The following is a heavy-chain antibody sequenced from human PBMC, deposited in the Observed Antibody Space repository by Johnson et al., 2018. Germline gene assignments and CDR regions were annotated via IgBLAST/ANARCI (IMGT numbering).Heavy chain of an antibody. CDR3: ARVSYGDAFDI. V-gene: IGHV3-53*01. J-gene: IGHJ3*02. Sequence: VQLVESGGGLIQPGGSLRLSCAASGFTVSSNYMSWVRQAPGKGLEWVSVIYSGGSTYYADSVKGRFTISRDNAKNPLYLQMNSRRAEDTAVYYCARVSYGDAFDIWGQGTMVTVSS. D-gene: IGHD1-26*01. CDR1: GFTVSSNY. CDR2: IYSGGST.